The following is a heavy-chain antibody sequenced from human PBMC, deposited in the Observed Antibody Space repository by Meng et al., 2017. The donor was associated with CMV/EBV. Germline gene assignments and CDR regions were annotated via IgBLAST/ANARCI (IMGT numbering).Heavy chain of an antibody. CDR2: ISWNSGSI. CDR3: AKGGSGSGSYLHYYYYYGMDV. V-gene: IGHV3-9*01. J-gene: IGHJ6*02. D-gene: IGHD3-10*01. CDR1: GFTFDDYA. Sequence: SLKISCAASGFTFDDYAMHWVRQAPGKGLEWVSGISWNSGSIGYADSVKGRFTISRDNAKNSLYLQMNSLRAEDTALYYRAKGGSGSGSYLHYYYYYGMDVWGQGTTVTVSS.